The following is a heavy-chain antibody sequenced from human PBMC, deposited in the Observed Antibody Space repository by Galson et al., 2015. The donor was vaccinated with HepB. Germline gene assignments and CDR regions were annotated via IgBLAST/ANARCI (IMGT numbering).Heavy chain of an antibody. CDR2: ISSSSSTI. CDR3: ARDGLNVLLWFGESYDAFDI. D-gene: IGHD3-10*01. V-gene: IGHV3-48*01. J-gene: IGHJ3*02. Sequence: SLRLSCAASGFTFSSYSMNWVRQAPGKGLEWVSYISSSSSTIYYADSVKGRFTISRDNAKNSLYLQMNSLRAEDTAVYYCARDGLNVLLWFGESYDAFDIWGQGTMVTVSS. CDR1: GFTFSSYS.